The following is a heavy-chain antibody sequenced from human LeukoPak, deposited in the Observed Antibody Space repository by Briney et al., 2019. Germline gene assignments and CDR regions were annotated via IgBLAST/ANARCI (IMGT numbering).Heavy chain of an antibody. CDR2: IYYSGST. V-gene: IGHV4-59*01. CDR1: GGPLSSYY. Sequence: PSETLSLTCTVSGGPLSSYYWSWLRQPPGKGLEGIGYIYYSGSTNYNPSLTSRVTISVDTSKNQFSLKLSSVTAADTAVYYCARASGWTNRHYFDYWGQGTLVTVSS. J-gene: IGHJ4*02. CDR3: ARASGWTNRHYFDY. D-gene: IGHD6-19*01.